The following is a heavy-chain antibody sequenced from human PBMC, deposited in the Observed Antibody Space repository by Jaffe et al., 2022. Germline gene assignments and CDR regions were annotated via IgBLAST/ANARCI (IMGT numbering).Heavy chain of an antibody. V-gene: IGHV4-34*01. CDR3: ARAPIRYCSSTSCQRKYYWFDP. CDR1: GGSFSGYY. J-gene: IGHJ5*02. Sequence: QVQLQQWGAGLLKPSETLSLTCAVYGGSFSGYYWSWIRQPPGKGLEWIGEINHSGSTNYNPSLKSRVTISVDTSKNQFSLKLSSVTAADTAVYYCARAPIRYCSSTSCQRKYYWFDPWGQGTLVTVSS. CDR2: INHSGST. D-gene: IGHD2-2*01.